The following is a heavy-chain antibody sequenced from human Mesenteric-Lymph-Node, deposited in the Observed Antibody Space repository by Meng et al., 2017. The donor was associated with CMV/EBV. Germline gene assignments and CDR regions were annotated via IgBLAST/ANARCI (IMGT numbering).Heavy chain of an antibody. Sequence: SVKVSCKASGGTFSSYAISWVRQAPGQGLEWMGGIIPIFGTANYAQKFQGRVTNTTDESTSTAYMELSSLRSEDTAVYYCARDRGYSSSSAVDVWGQGTTVTVSS. J-gene: IGHJ6*02. CDR1: GGTFSSYA. V-gene: IGHV1-69*05. CDR3: ARDRGYSSSSAVDV. CDR2: IIPIFGTA. D-gene: IGHD6-6*01.